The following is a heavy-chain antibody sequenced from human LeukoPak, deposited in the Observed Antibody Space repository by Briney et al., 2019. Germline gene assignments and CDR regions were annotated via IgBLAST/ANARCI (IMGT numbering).Heavy chain of an antibody. J-gene: IGHJ4*02. CDR1: GFILGSYT. V-gene: IGHV3-21*01. CDR3: WRDSPYDASL. Sequence: YPGGSLRLSCAASGFILGSYTIHWVRQAPGKGLEWVSSITSSPNVMHCADSLRGRFTVSRDNANNSLHLQVDSLRVEDTAVYYCWRDSPYDASLWGQGTLVTVSS. CDR2: ITSSPNVM. D-gene: IGHD3-16*01.